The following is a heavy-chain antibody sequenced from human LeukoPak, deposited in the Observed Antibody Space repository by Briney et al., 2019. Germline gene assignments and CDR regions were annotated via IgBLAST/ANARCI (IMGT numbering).Heavy chain of an antibody. CDR2: ISGRGGST. D-gene: IGHD2-15*01. V-gene: IGHV3-23*01. CDR1: GFTFSSYA. CDR3: AKDRAGVVAARGQYNWFDP. J-gene: IGHJ5*02. Sequence: GGSLRLSCAASGFTFSSYAMSWVRQAPGKGLEWVSAISGRGGSTYYADSVKGRFTIPRDNSKNTLYLQMNSMRAEDTAVYYCAKDRAGVVAARGQYNWFDPWGQGTLVTVSS.